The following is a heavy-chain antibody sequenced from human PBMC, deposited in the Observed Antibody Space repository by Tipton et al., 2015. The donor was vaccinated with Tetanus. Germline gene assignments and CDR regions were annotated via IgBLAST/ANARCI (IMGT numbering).Heavy chain of an antibody. CDR2: ISWNSGSI. Sequence: RSLRLSCAASGFTFSSYAMHWVRQAPGKGLEWVSGISWNSGSIGYADSVKGRFTISRDNAKNSLYLQMDSLRAEDTALYYCAKGYSGSSYWYFDLWGRGTLVTVSS. CDR3: AKGYSGSSYWYFDL. CDR1: GFTFSSYA. J-gene: IGHJ2*01. D-gene: IGHD1-26*01. V-gene: IGHV3-9*01.